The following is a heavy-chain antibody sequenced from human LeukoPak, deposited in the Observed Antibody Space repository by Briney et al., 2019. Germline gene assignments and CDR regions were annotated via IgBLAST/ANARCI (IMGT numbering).Heavy chain of an antibody. CDR1: GGTFSSYA. D-gene: IGHD5-18*01. J-gene: IGHJ5*02. CDR2: IIPIFGTA. V-gene: IGHV1-69*05. CDR3: ARDGYSYGQNDNWFGP. Sequence: SVKVSCKASGGTFSSYAISWLRQAPGQGLEWMGGIIPIFGTANYAQKFQGRVTITTDESTSTAYMELSSLRSEDTAVYYCARDGYSYGQNDNWFGPWGQGTLVTVSS.